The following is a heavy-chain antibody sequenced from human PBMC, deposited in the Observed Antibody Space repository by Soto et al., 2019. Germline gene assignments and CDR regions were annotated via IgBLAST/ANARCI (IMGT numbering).Heavy chain of an antibody. CDR1: GGTFSNYG. V-gene: IGHV1-69*01. CDR2: IIPILETT. D-gene: IGHD3-10*01. J-gene: IGHJ4*02. Sequence: QVQLVQSGAEVKKPGSSVKVSCQASGGTFSNYGMNWVRQAPGQGLEWMGGIIPILETTSYAQKFQGRVTRTADESTRTAYMEVSSLRSEDTAVYYCARSPAMVRGVTDYYFDYWGQGTLVTVSS. CDR3: ARSPAMVRGVTDYYFDY.